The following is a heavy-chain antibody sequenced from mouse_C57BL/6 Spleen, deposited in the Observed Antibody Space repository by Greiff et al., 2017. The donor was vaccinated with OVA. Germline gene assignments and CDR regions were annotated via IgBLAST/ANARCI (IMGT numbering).Heavy chain of an antibody. CDR1: GFTFSSYA. J-gene: IGHJ1*03. CDR3: ARGGYSNSWYFEV. V-gene: IGHV5-4*03. CDR2: ISDGGSYT. Sequence: EVKLVESGGGLVKPGGSLKLSCAASGFTFSSYAMSWVRQTPEKRLEWVATISDGGSYTYYPDNVKGRFTISRDNAKNNLYLQMSHLKSEDTAMYYCARGGYSNSWYFEVWGTGTTVTVSS. D-gene: IGHD2-5*01.